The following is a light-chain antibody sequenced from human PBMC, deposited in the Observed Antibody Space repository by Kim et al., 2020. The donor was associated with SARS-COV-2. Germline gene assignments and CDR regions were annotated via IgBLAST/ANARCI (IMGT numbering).Light chain of an antibody. CDR2: DVT. Sequence: GHPVDIACTETSSDVGRYNYVSWYQHHPGKAPKLIIYDVTKRPTGVPDRFSGSKSGNTASLTVSGLQAEDEADYYCSSYAGRNDLVFGGGTQLTVL. CDR1: SSDVGRYNY. V-gene: IGLV2-8*01. CDR3: SSYAGRNDLV. J-gene: IGLJ2*01.